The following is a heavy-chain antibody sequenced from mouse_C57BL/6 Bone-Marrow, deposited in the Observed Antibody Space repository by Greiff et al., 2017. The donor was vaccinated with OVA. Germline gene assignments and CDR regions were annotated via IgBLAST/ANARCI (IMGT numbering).Heavy chain of an antibody. Sequence: QVQLQQSGAELVRPGASVTLSCKASGYTFTDYEMHWVKQTPVHGLEWIGAIDPETGGTAYNQKFKGKAILTADQSSSTAYMELRSLTSEDSAVYYCTRKGDDYEYYWGQGTTLTVSS. CDR2: IDPETGGT. V-gene: IGHV1-15*01. D-gene: IGHD2-4*01. CDR1: GYTFTDYE. CDR3: TRKGDDYEYY. J-gene: IGHJ2*01.